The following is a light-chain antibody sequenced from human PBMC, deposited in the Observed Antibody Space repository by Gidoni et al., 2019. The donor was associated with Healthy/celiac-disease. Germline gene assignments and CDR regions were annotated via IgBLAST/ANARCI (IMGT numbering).Light chain of an antibody. CDR1: QSVLYSSNNKNY. CDR2: WAS. V-gene: IGKV4-1*01. CDR3: QQYDSTPLT. J-gene: IGKJ4*01. Sequence: ILITQSPYSLAVSLGERATINCKSSQSVLYSSNNKNYLAWYQQKPGQPPKLLIYWASTRESGVPDRFSGSGSGTDFTLTISRLQAEDVAVYYCQQYDSTPLTFGGGTKVEIK.